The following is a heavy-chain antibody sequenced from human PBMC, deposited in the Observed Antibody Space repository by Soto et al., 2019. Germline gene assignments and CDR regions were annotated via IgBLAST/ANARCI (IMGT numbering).Heavy chain of an antibody. CDR3: AKGIAAAGTYYYYGMDV. D-gene: IGHD6-13*01. Sequence: GGSLRLSCAASGFTFSSYAMSWVRQAPGKGLEWVSAISGSGGSTYYADSVKGRFTISRDNSKNTLYLQMNSLRAEDTAVYYCAKGIAAAGTYYYYGMDVWGQETTVTVSS. CDR1: GFTFSSYA. CDR2: ISGSGGST. J-gene: IGHJ6*02. V-gene: IGHV3-23*01.